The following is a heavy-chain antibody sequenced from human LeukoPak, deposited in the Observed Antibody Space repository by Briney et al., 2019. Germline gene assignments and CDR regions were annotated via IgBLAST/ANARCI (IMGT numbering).Heavy chain of an antibody. J-gene: IGHJ4*02. Sequence: GGSLRLSCAASGFTFSDYYLSWIRQAPGKGLEWVSYISSSGSTINYADSVKGRSTISRDNAKNSLYLQMNSLRAEDTAVYYCARSNSTNCYTDWGQGTLVTVSS. D-gene: IGHD2-2*02. V-gene: IGHV3-11*01. CDR3: ARSNSTNCYTD. CDR2: ISSSGSTI. CDR1: GFTFSDYY.